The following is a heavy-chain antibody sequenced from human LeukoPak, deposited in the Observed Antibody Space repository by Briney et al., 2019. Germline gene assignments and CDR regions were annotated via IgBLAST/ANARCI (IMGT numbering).Heavy chain of an antibody. CDR3: ARVSYYDFWSGSNWFDP. J-gene: IGHJ5*02. V-gene: IGHV4-30-4*07. CDR2: IYYSGST. Sequence: SETLSLTCAVSGGSLSSGGYSWSWIRQPPGRELEWIGYIYYSGSTYYNPSLKSRVTISVDTSKNQFSLKLSSVTAADTAIYYCARVSYYDFWSGSNWFDPWGQGILVTVSS. CDR1: GGSLSSGGYS. D-gene: IGHD3-3*01.